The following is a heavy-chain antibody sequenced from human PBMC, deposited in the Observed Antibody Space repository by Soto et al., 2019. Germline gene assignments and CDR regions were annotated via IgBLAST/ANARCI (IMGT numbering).Heavy chain of an antibody. Sequence: EVQLLESGGGLVQPGGSLRLSCAASGFTFSSYAMRWVRQGPVKGLEWVSAISGSGGITYYADSVKGRFTISRDNSKNTLSLQMNSLRGEDTDVYYCARRGSGSYYDFGGQGTLVTVCS. D-gene: IGHD1-26*01. V-gene: IGHV3-23*01. CDR2: ISGSGGIT. CDR3: ARRGSGSYYDF. J-gene: IGHJ4*02. CDR1: GFTFSSYA.